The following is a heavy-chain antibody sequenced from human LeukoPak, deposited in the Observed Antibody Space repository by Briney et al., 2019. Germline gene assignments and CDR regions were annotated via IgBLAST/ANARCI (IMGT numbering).Heavy chain of an antibody. CDR1: GFTFSSYG. J-gene: IGHJ3*02. V-gene: IGHV3-30*03. D-gene: IGHD3-22*01. CDR2: ISYDGSNK. Sequence: PGGSLRLSCAASGFTFSSYGMHWVRQAPGKGLEWVAVISYDGSNKYYADSVKGRFTISRDNSKNTLYLQMNSLRAEDTAVNYCATGRGSGYYYAAFDIWGQGTMVTVSS. CDR3: ATGRGSGYYYAAFDI.